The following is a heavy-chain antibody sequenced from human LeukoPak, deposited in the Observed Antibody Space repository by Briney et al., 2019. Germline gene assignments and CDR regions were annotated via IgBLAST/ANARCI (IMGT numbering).Heavy chain of an antibody. CDR1: GFTSRNFA. CDR2: ISSISTYT. CDR3: ARNFDDRGSLEY. V-gene: IGHV3-11*03. J-gene: IGHJ4*02. D-gene: IGHD3-16*01. Sequence: GGSLRLSCAASGFTSRNFALHWVRQAPGKGLEWVSYISSISTYTNYADSVKGRFTISRDNAKKSLYLQMNSLRVEDTAVYYCARNFDDRGSLEYWGQGTLVTVSP.